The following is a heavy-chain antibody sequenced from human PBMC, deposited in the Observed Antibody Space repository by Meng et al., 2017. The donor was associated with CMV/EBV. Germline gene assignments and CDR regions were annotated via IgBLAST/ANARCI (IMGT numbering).Heavy chain of an antibody. CDR1: GYTFTSYG. Sequence: ASVKVSCKASGYTFTSYGISWVRQAPGQGLEWMGWISAYNGNTNYAQKLQGRVTMITDTSTSTAYMELRSLRSDDTAVYYCARGGFLEWLTHYYYYGMDVWGQGTTVTVSS. CDR3: ARGGFLEWLTHYYYYGMDV. CDR2: ISAYNGNT. V-gene: IGHV1-18*01. J-gene: IGHJ6*02. D-gene: IGHD3-3*01.